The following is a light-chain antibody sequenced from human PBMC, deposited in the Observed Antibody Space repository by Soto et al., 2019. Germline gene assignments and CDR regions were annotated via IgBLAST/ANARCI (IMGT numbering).Light chain of an antibody. J-gene: IGKJ1*01. CDR1: QSIVSNF. CDR2: DSS. V-gene: IGKV3-20*01. CDR3: QQYYSTPWT. Sequence: EIVLTQSPGTLSLSPGETASLSCWASQSIVSNFLAWYQQRRGQPPRLLIYDSSRRASGIPARFTGSGSGTAFTLTISRVEPEDSAVYYCQQYYSTPWTFGQGTKVEIK.